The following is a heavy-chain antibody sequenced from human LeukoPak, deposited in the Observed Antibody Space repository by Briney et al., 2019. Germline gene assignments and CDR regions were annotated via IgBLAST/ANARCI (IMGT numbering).Heavy chain of an antibody. Sequence: GGSLRLSCAASGITLSNYVMHWVRQAPGKGLEWVAVISSDGGTKYYADSVKGRFTISRDNSKNTLYLQMNSLRADDTAVYYCSRDSIWGQGTLVTVSS. CDR2: ISSDGGTK. J-gene: IGHJ4*02. V-gene: IGHV3-30-3*01. CDR3: SRDSI. CDR1: GITLSNYV.